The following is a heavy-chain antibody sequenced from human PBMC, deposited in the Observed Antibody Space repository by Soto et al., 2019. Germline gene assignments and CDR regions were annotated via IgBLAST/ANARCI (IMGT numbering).Heavy chain of an antibody. CDR3: ARNWYTSGRYSLQQSFYLDF. Sequence: QVHLQQWGAGLLKPSETLSLTCAVYGGSFSGYYWTWIRQVPEKGLEWIGEINDSGSTNHNPSLKSRTTIPVDTSKNQFSRRLSSVTAADTAVYYCARNWYTSGRYSLQQSFYLDFWGQGNLVTVSS. D-gene: IGHD6-19*01. V-gene: IGHV4-34*04. CDR1: GGSFSGYY. J-gene: IGHJ4*02. CDR2: INDSGST.